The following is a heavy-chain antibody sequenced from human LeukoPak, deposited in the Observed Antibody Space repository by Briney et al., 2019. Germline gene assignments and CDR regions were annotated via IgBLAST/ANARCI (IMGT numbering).Heavy chain of an antibody. CDR3: ARDSHGGGDYFDY. J-gene: IGHJ4*02. Sequence: SETLSLTCTVSGGSISSYYWSWIRQPPGKGLEWIGYIYYSGSTNYNPSLKSRVTISVDTSKNQFSLKLSSVTAADTAVYYCARDSHGGGDYFDYWGQGTLVTVSS. V-gene: IGHV4-59*12. D-gene: IGHD3-10*01. CDR1: GGSISSYY. CDR2: IYYSGST.